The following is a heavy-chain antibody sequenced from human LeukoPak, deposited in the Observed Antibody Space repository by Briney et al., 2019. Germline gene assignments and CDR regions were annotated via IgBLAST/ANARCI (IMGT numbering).Heavy chain of an antibody. D-gene: IGHD5-18*01. CDR1: GGSFSGYY. CDR3: ARGSDVDTAMYGWFDP. Sequence: SETLSLTCAVYGGSFSGYYWSWIRQPPGKGLEWIGEINHSGSTNYNPSLKSRVTISVDTSKNQFSLKLSSATAADTAVYYCARGSDVDTAMYGWFDPWGQGTLVTVSS. CDR2: INHSGST. V-gene: IGHV4-34*01. J-gene: IGHJ5*02.